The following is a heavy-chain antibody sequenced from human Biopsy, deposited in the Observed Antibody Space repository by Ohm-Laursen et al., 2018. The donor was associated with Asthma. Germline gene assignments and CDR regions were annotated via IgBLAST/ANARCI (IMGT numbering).Heavy chain of an antibody. Sequence: SLRLSCAASGFSFSNFAIHWVRQAPGKGLEWVGGISKDASTQDYADSVKGRFTISRDKSENTLYLQMNSLRAEDTAVYYCAKDERLYYGSDSKYMQPVPLGDWGQGTLVIVSA. CDR2: ISKDASTQ. J-gene: IGHJ4*02. V-gene: IGHV3-30*07. D-gene: IGHD3-10*01. CDR3: AKDERLYYGSDSKYMQPVPLGD. CDR1: GFSFSNFA.